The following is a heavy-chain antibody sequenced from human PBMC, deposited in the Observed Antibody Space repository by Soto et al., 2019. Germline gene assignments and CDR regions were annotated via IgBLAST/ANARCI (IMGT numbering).Heavy chain of an antibody. V-gene: IGHV3-15*07. CDR3: TTDSLFTGVLVRFDF. CDR1: GFTLSNAW. J-gene: IGHJ4*01. CDR2: IRSKTSGGTT. Sequence: EVRLVESGGSLVEPGGSLRLSCAASGFTLSNAWINWVRQAPGKGLEWVGRIRSKTSGGTTDFAAPVKGRFAISRDDSKDMVYLQMNSLRTEGTAVYYCTTDSLFTGVLVRFDFWGHGTLVTVSS. D-gene: IGHD2-8*02.